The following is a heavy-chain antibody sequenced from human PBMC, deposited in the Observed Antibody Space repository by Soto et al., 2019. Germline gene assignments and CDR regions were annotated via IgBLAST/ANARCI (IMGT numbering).Heavy chain of an antibody. D-gene: IGHD1-7*01. Sequence: GASVKVSCKASGYTFTSHDSVWVRQATGQGLEWVGWMTPNGVNTASAQKFQGRITMTRDTSISTAYMELSSLKSEDTAVYFCARNYQGLSYWGQGTLVTVSS. J-gene: IGHJ4*02. V-gene: IGHV1-8*01. CDR1: GYTFTSHD. CDR3: ARNYQGLSY. CDR2: MTPNGVNT.